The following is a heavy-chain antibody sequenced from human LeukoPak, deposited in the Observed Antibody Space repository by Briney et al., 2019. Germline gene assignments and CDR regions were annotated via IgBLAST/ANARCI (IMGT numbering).Heavy chain of an antibody. Sequence: SETLSLTCAVYGGSFSGYYWSWIRQPPGKGLEWIGEINHSGSTNYNPSLKSRVTISVDTSKNQFSLKLSSVTAADTAVYYCARGLGSGKRWDRFDYWGQGTLVTVSS. V-gene: IGHV4-34*01. J-gene: IGHJ4*02. CDR3: ARGLGSGKRWDRFDY. CDR1: GGSFSGYY. CDR2: INHSGST. D-gene: IGHD3-10*01.